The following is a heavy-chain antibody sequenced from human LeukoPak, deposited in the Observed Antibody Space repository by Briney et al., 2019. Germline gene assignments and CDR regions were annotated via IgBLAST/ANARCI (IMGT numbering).Heavy chain of an antibody. CDR1: GGSISISSYY. CDR3: ARGGIVGATDFDY. CDR2: IYYSGST. Sequence: KPSETLSLTCTVSGGSISISSYYWAWIRQPPGKGLEWIANIYYSGSTYYNPSLKSRVTISINTSKNQFSLKLSSVTAADTAVYYCARGGIVGATDFDYWGQGTLVTVSS. J-gene: IGHJ4*02. D-gene: IGHD1-26*01. V-gene: IGHV4-39*07.